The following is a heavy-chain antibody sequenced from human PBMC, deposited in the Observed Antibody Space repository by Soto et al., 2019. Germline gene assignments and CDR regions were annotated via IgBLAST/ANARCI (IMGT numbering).Heavy chain of an antibody. V-gene: IGHV3-23*01. D-gene: IGHD6-25*01. Sequence: EVQLLESGGGLVQPGGSLRLSCAASGFTFSSSAMSWVRQAPGKGLEWVSAISGSGGSTYYADSVKGRFTISRDNSKNTRYLHMNSLRAEDTAVYYCAKSGSSGAEGWYYYGMDVWGQGTTVTVSS. J-gene: IGHJ6*02. CDR2: ISGSGGST. CDR1: GFTFSSSA. CDR3: AKSGSSGAEGWYYYGMDV.